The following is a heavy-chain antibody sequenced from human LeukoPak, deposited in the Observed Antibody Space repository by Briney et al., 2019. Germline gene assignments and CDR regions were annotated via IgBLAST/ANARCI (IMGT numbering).Heavy chain of an antibody. V-gene: IGHV3-48*03. CDR1: GFTFSRYD. Sequence: SGGSLRLSCAASGFTFSRYDMNWVRQAPGQGLEWVSYISSSGVTTYSADSVKGRFTISRDNAKSTLYLQMSSLRDEDTALYYCARKYYDFWSGHDPTFDYWGQGTLVTVSS. J-gene: IGHJ4*02. CDR2: ISSSGVTT. D-gene: IGHD3-3*01. CDR3: ARKYYDFWSGHDPTFDY.